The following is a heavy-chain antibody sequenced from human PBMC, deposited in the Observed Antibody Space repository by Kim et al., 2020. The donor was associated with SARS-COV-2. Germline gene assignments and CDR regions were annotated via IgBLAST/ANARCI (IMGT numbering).Heavy chain of an antibody. CDR2: IYYSGST. J-gene: IGHJ6*03. CDR3: ATNQDTAMVPPKTYYYYYMDV. Sequence: SETLSLTCTVSGGSISSYYWSWIRQPPGKGLEWIGYIYYSGSTNYNPSLKSRVTISVDTSKNQFSLKLSSVTAADTAVYYCATNQDTAMVPPKTYYYYYMDVWGKGTTVTVSS. V-gene: IGHV4-59*01. D-gene: IGHD5-18*01. CDR1: GGSISSYY.